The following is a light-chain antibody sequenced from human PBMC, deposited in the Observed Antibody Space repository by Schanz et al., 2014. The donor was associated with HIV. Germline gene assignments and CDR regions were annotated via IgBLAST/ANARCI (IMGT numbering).Light chain of an antibody. CDR3: SSYTTNGTWL. CDR1: NSDVGGYDY. CDR2: DVN. V-gene: IGLV2-14*01. Sequence: QSVLTQPPSVSAAPGQSITISCTGTNSDVGGYDYVSWYQQHPGKAPKLIIYDVNYRPSGSSNRFSGSKSGSTASLAIFGLQAEDEADYYCSSYTTNGTWLFGGGTELTVL. J-gene: IGLJ3*02.